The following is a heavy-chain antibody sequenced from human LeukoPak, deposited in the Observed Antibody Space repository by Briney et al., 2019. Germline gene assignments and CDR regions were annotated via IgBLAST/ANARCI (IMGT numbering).Heavy chain of an antibody. V-gene: IGHV3-48*01. CDR2: ISSSSSTI. J-gene: IGHJ4*02. CDR3: ATRLFY. D-gene: IGHD3-16*01. CDR1: GFTFSSHA. Sequence: GGSLRLSCAASGFTFSSHAMSWVRQAPGKGLEWVSYISSSSSTIYYADSVKGRFTISRDNAKNSLYLQMNSLRGEDTAVYYCATRLFYWGQGTLVTVSS.